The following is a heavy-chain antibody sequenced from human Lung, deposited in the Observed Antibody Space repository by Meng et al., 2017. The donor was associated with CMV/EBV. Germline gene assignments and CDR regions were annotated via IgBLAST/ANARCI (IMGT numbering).Heavy chain of an antibody. CDR1: GFTFSSYW. D-gene: IGHD2-2*01. CDR2: IKQDGSEK. V-gene: IGHV3-7*01. Sequence: ESLKISCAASGFTFSSYWMSWVRQAPGKGLEWVANIKQDGSEKYYVDSVKGRFTISRDNAKNSLYLQMNSLRAEDTAVYYCARLVFGGAFDIWGQGTMVNVSS. CDR3: ARLVFGGAFDI. J-gene: IGHJ3*02.